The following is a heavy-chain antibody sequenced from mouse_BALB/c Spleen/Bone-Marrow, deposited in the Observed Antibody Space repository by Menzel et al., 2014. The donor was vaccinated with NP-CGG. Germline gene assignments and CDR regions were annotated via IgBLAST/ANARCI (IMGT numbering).Heavy chain of an antibody. CDR1: GFNIKDTY. D-gene: IGHD1-2*01. J-gene: IGHJ2*01. Sequence: ESGAELVKPGASVKLSCTASGFNIKDTYMHWVKQKPEQGLEWIGRIDPANGNTKYDPKLQGKATITADTSSNTAYLQLSSLTSEDTAVYYCARYYYGYYFDYWGQGTTLTVSS. CDR3: ARYYYGYYFDY. V-gene: IGHV14-3*02. CDR2: IDPANGNT.